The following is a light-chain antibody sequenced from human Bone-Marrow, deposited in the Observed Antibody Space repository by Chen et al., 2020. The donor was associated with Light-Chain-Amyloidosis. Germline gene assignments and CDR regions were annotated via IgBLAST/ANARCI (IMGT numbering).Light chain of an antibody. CDR3: SSYTSSSTVV. J-gene: IGLJ2*01. CDR2: DVS. V-gene: IGLV2-14*01. CDR1: SSDVGGYNY. Sequence: QSALTQSASVSGSPGQSITISCTGTSSDVGGYNYVSWYQQQPGKAPKLMIYDVSNRPSGVSNRFSGSKSGNTASLTISGLQAEDEADYYCSSYTSSSTVVFGGGTKLTVL.